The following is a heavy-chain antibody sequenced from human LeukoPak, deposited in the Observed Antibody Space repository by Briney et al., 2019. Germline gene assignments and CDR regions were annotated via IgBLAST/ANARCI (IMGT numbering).Heavy chain of an antibody. V-gene: IGHV3-53*01. CDR2: IYSGGST. Sequence: GGSLRLSCAASGFTVSSNYMTWVRQAPGKGLEWISLIYSGGSTYYADSVKGRFTISRDNSRSTLYLEMNSLRADDTAVYYCSKKGQNDDYGKPAWGQGTLVTVSS. D-gene: IGHD4-17*01. CDR3: SKKGQNDDYGKPA. J-gene: IGHJ5*02. CDR1: GFTVSSNY.